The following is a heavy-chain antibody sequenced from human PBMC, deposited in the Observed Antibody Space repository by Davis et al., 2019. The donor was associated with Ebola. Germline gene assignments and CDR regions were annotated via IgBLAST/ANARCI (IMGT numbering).Heavy chain of an antibody. J-gene: IGHJ6*04. CDR3: ARGWLRAGMDV. CDR2: PYYSSKWYN. Sequence: PSETLSLTCAISGDTVSGKNGAWNWIRQSPSRGLEWLGRPYYSSKWYNDYAVSVKSRITINPDTSKNQFSLQLNSVTPEDTALYYCARGWLRAGMDVWGEGTTVTVSS. V-gene: IGHV6-1*01. D-gene: IGHD5-18*01. CDR1: GDTVSGKNGA.